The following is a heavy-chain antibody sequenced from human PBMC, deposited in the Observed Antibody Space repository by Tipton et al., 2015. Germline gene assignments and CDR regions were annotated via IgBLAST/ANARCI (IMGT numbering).Heavy chain of an antibody. CDR3: ARARGRHGGLFDS. D-gene: IGHD4-23*01. CDR2: ISHSGNT. Sequence: TLSLTCAVSAYSISRDYYWGWIRQPPGKGLEWIGSISHSGNTYYNPSLKSRVTMSRDTSKTQFSLKMSSVTASDTAVYYCARARGRHGGLFDSWGQGILVTVSS. J-gene: IGHJ4*02. V-gene: IGHV4-38-2*01. CDR1: AYSISRDYY.